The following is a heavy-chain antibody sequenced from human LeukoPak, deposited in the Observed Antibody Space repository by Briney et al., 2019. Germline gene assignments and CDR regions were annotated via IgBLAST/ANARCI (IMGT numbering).Heavy chain of an antibody. J-gene: IGHJ1*01. Sequence: GGSLRLSCAASGFTFSNYEMNWVRQAPGKGLEWASYISSSGTTIYYADSVKGRFTISRDNAKNSLYLQMNSLRAEDTAVYYCASYGDYVSYFQHWGQGTLVTVSS. V-gene: IGHV3-48*03. CDR1: GFTFSNYE. CDR3: ASYGDYVSYFQH. CDR2: ISSSGTTI. D-gene: IGHD4-17*01.